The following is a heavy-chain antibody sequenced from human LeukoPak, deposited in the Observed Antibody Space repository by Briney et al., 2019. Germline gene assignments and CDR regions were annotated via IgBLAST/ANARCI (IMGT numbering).Heavy chain of an antibody. D-gene: IGHD6-13*01. Sequence: GGSLRLSCAASGFTFSSYSINWVRQAPGKGLEWVSSITSSSTYINYADSVKGRFTISRDNAKNSLYLQMNSLRAEDTAVYYCARDFGAAAGAHFDFWGQGTLVTVSS. J-gene: IGHJ4*02. CDR1: GFTFSSYS. CDR2: ITSSSTYI. CDR3: ARDFGAAAGAHFDF. V-gene: IGHV3-21*01.